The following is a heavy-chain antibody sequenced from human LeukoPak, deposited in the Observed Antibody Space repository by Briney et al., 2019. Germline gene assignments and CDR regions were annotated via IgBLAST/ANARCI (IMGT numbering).Heavy chain of an antibody. CDR2: IYYSGST. Sequence: SETLSLTCTVSGGSISSSSYYWGWIRQPPGKGLEWIGSIYYSGSTNYNPSLKSRVTISVDTSKNQFSLKLSSVTAADTAVYYCARDRVGADYWGQGTLVTVSS. CDR3: ARDRVGADY. V-gene: IGHV4-39*07. CDR1: GGSISSSSYY. J-gene: IGHJ4*02. D-gene: IGHD1-26*01.